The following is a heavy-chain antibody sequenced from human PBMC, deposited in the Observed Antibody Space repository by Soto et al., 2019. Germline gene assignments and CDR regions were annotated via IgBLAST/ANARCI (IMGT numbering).Heavy chain of an antibody. J-gene: IGHJ4*02. Sequence: GGSLRLSCAASGFTFSSYAMRWVRQAPGKGLEWVSAISGSGGSTYYADSVKGRFTISRDNSKNTLYLQMNSLRAEDTAVYYCAKGGSYYRYFDYWGQGTLVTVSS. CDR3: AKGGSYYRYFDY. V-gene: IGHV3-23*01. D-gene: IGHD1-26*01. CDR1: GFTFSSYA. CDR2: ISGSGGST.